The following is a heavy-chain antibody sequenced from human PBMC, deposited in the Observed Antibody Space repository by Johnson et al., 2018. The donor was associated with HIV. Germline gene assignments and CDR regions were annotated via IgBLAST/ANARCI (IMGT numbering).Heavy chain of an antibody. CDR3: AKEAITMEVDI. J-gene: IGHJ3*02. CDR1: GFTFSSYA. Sequence: QVQLVESGGGVVQPGRSLRLSCAASGFTFSSYAMHWVRQAPGKGLEWVAVISYDGSNKYYADSVKGRFTISRDNSKNTLYLQMNSLRAEDTAVYYCAKEAITMEVDIWGQGTMVTVSS. D-gene: IGHD1-14*01. CDR2: ISYDGSNK. V-gene: IGHV3-30*04.